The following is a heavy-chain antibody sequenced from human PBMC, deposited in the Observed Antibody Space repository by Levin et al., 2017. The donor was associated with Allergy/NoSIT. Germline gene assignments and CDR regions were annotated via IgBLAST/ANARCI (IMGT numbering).Heavy chain of an antibody. CDR1: GFTFSSYW. V-gene: IGHV3-7*04. J-gene: IGHJ5*02. D-gene: IGHD2-2*01. Sequence: PGGSLRLSCAASGFTFSSYWMSWVRQAPGKGLEWVANIKQDGSEKYYVDSVKGRFTISRDNAKNSLYLQMNSLRAEDTAVYYCARDLDCSSTSCYEGIYDPWGQGTLVTVSS. CDR2: IKQDGSEK. CDR3: ARDLDCSSTSCYEGIYDP.